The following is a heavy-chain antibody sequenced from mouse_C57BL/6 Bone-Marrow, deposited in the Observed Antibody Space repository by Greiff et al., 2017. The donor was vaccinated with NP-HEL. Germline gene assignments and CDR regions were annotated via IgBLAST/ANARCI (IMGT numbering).Heavy chain of an antibody. V-gene: IGHV1-80*01. J-gene: IGHJ2*01. D-gene: IGHD2-3*01. Sequence: VKLVESGAELVKPGASVKISCKASGYAFSSYWMNWVKQRPGKGLEWIGQIYPGDGDTTYNGKFKGKATLTADKSSSTAYMQLSSLTSEDSAVYFCARRRWLPFDYWGQGTTLTVSS. CDR2: IYPGDGDT. CDR3: ARRRWLPFDY. CDR1: GYAFSSYW.